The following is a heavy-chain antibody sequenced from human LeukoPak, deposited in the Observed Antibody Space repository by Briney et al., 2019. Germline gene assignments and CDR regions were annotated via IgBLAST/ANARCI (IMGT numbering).Heavy chain of an antibody. CDR2: ISYDGSNK. Sequence: GGSLRLSCAASGFTFSSYAMHWVRQAPGKGLEWVAVISYDGSNKYYADSVKGRFTISRDNSKNTLYLQMNSLRAEDTAVYYCARPRRVTMVRGVTGVAFDIWGQGTMVTVSS. J-gene: IGHJ3*02. CDR3: ARPRRVTMVRGVTGVAFDI. CDR1: GFTFSSYA. V-gene: IGHV3-30-3*01. D-gene: IGHD3-10*01.